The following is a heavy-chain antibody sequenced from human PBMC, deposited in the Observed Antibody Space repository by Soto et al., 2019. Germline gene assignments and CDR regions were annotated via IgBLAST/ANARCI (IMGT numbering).Heavy chain of an antibody. CDR3: ARSERIPMVWSGELPDY. J-gene: IGHJ4*02. CDR1: GYTFTSYA. V-gene: IGHV1-8*02. Sequence: GASVKVSCKASGYTFTSYAINWVRQATGQGLEWMGWMNPNSGNTGYAQKFQGRVTMTRNTSISTAYMELSSLRSEDTAVYYCARSERIPMVWSGELPDYWGQGTLVTVSS. D-gene: IGHD3-10*01. CDR2: MNPNSGNT.